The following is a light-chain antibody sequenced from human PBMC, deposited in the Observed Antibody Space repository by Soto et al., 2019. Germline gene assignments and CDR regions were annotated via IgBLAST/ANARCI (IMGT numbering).Light chain of an antibody. CDR1: QSVSSSY. J-gene: IGKJ4*01. CDR2: GAS. Sequence: EIVLTQSPGTLSLSPGERATLSCRASQSVSSSYLAWYQQKPGQAPRLLIYGASSRATGIPDRFSGSRSGTDFTLTISRLELEDFAVYYCQQYGSSPLTFGGGTKVEIQ. V-gene: IGKV3-20*01. CDR3: QQYGSSPLT.